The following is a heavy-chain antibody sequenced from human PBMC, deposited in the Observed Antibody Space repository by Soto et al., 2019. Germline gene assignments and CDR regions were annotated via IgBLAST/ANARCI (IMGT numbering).Heavy chain of an antibody. J-gene: IGHJ3*01. D-gene: IGHD7-27*01. Sequence: PSETLSLTCNVSGGSINSYYWSWIRQSPGKGLEWIGYVYYTGDTNYNPSLKSRVTISVDPSKSQFSLKLNSLTAADTAVYFCARLGASRTLVWGQGTMVT. CDR3: ARLGASRTLV. CDR2: VYYTGDT. V-gene: IGHV4-59*01. CDR1: GGSINSYY.